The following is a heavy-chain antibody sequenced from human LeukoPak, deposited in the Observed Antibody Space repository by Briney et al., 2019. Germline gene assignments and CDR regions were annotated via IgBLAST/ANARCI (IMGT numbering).Heavy chain of an antibody. J-gene: IGHJ4*02. CDR2: IYYSGST. V-gene: IGHV4-59*01. CDR1: GGSISSYY. CDR3: ARVDGYAGY. Sequence: KASETLSLTCTVSGGSISSYYWSWIRQPPGKGLEWIGYIYYSGSTNYNPSLKSRVTISVDTSKNQFSLKLSSVTAADTAVYYCARVDGYAGYWGQGTLVTVSS. D-gene: IGHD5-24*01.